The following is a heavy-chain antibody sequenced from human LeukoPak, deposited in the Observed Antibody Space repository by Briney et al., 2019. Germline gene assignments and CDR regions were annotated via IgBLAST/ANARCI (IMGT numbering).Heavy chain of an antibody. D-gene: IGHD2-21*02. J-gene: IGHJ6*03. Sequence: SVKVSCKASGGTFSSYATSWVRQAPGQGLEWMGGIIPIFGTANYAQKFQGRVTITADESTSTAYMELSSLRSEDTAVYYCAINVVVTPYYYYMDVWGKGTTVTISS. V-gene: IGHV1-69*13. CDR1: GGTFSSYA. CDR3: AINVVVTPYYYYMDV. CDR2: IIPIFGTA.